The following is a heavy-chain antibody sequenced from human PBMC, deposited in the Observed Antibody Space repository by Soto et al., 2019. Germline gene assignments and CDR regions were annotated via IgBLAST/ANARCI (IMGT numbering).Heavy chain of an antibody. CDR2: IYYSGST. Sequence: PSETLSLTCTVSGGSISSGGYYWSWIRQHPGKGLEWIGYIYYSGSTYYNPSLKSRVTISVDTSKNQFSLKLSSVTAEDTAVYYCAREGPSYYYYYMDVWGKGTTVTVSS. CDR1: GGSISSGGYY. J-gene: IGHJ6*03. V-gene: IGHV4-31*03. CDR3: AREGPSYYYYYMDV.